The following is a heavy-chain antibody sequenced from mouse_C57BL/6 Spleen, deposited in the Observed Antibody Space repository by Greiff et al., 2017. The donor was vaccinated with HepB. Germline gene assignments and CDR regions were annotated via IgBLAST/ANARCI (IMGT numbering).Heavy chain of an antibody. CDR1: GYTFTNYW. CDR3: ARARGYVDY. D-gene: IGHD3-3*01. J-gene: IGHJ2*01. Sequence: QVQLQQPGAELVQPGASVKFSCTASGYTFTNYWMHWVQQRPGQGLEWIGMIRPDGGSTNYNDTLKSKATLTVDKSTSTAYMQLSSLTAEDSADYYCARARGYVDYWGQGTTLTVSS. V-gene: IGHV1-64*01. CDR2: IRPDGGST.